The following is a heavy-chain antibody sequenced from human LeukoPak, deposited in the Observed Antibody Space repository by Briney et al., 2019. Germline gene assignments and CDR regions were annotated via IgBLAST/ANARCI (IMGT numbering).Heavy chain of an antibody. V-gene: IGHV1-3*01. J-gene: IGHJ4*02. CDR1: GYTFTSYA. Sequence: ASVKVSCKASGYTFTSYAMHWVRQAPGQRLEWLGWINAGNGNTEYSQKFQDRVTITRDTSASTAYMELSSLRSEDTAVYYCARGTDYGDYAGYWGQGTLVTVSS. D-gene: IGHD4-17*01. CDR2: INAGNGNT. CDR3: ARGTDYGDYAGY.